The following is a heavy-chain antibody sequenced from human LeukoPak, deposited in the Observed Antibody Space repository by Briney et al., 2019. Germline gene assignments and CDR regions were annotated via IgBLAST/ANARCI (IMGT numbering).Heavy chain of an antibody. J-gene: IGHJ3*02. D-gene: IGHD1-26*01. CDR3: AREEGVGGSYYHDAFDI. Sequence: ASVKVSCKASGYTFTSYYMHWVRQAPGQGLEWMGWISAYNGNTNYAQKLQGRVTMTTDTSTSTAYMELRSLRSDDTAAYYCAREEGVGGSYYHDAFDIWGQGTMVTVSS. V-gene: IGHV1-18*04. CDR2: ISAYNGNT. CDR1: GYTFTSYY.